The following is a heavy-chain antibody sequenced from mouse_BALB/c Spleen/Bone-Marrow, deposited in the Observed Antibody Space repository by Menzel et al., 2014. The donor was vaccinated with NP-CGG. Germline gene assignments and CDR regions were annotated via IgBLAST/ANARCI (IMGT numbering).Heavy chain of an antibody. CDR3: AIYFFFPY. CDR1: GFNIKDTY. CDR2: IDPANGNA. D-gene: IGHD2-3*01. V-gene: IGHV14-3*02. J-gene: IGHJ2*01. Sequence: EVQLQQSGAELVKPGASVRLSCTASGFNIKDTYMHWVKQRHEQGLEWIGRIDPANGNAKHDPKFKGKAAITADTSSNPPSLQLSSLSSDYSAVYFCAIYFFFPYWGQGTLLTVSS.